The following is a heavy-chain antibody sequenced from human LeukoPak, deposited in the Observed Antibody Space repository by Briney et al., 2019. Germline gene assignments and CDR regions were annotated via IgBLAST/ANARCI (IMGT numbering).Heavy chain of an antibody. CDR3: ARGDSSGYYGGAFDI. J-gene: IGHJ3*02. D-gene: IGHD3-22*01. CDR2: INPSGGIT. CDR1: GYIFTSDY. V-gene: IGHV1-46*01. Sequence: ASVKVSCKAFGYIFTSDYMHWVRQAPGQGLEWMGIINPSGGITSYAQKFQGRVTMTRDTSTSTVFMELSSLRSEDTAVYYCARGDSSGYYGGAFDIWGQGTMVTVSS.